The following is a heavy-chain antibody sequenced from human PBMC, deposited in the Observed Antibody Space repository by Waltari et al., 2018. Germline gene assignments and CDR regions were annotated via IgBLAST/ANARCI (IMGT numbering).Heavy chain of an antibody. CDR2: ITPSFGTP. Sequence: QVQLVQSGAEVKKPGSSVKVSCKASGGTFSSYAISWVRPAPGQGLEWMGRITPSFGTPNHAQKFQVIVTITSDKSTSTAYMELSSLRSEDTAVYYCARERTVFNPLEQQHPFDYWGQGTLVTVSS. J-gene: IGHJ4*02. D-gene: IGHD6-13*01. CDR1: GGTFSSYA. CDR3: ARERTVFNPLEQQHPFDY. V-gene: IGHV1-69*08.